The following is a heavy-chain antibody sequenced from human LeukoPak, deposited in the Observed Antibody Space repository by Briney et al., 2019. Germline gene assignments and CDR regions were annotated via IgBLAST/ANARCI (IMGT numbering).Heavy chain of an antibody. Sequence: SETLSLTCTVSGASVSSASYWSRIRQPPGKGVEWIAHIYNGVNTNYNPSLKSRVTISVDTSKNQFSLRLNSVTAADTAVYYCARSRAFNSGAFDPWGQGSLVTVSS. CDR3: ARSRAFNSGAFDP. CDR1: GASVSSASY. D-gene: IGHD1-26*01. J-gene: IGHJ5*02. V-gene: IGHV4-61*01. CDR2: IYNGVNT.